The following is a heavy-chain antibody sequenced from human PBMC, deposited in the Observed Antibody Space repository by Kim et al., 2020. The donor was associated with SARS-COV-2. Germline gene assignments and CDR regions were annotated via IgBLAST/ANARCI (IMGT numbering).Heavy chain of an antibody. V-gene: IGHV3-23*01. Sequence: GGSLRLSCGSSGFAFSSYAMSWVRQAPGKGLEWVSVVSGSGDNTYYADSVKGRFSISRDNSKNTLYLLMSSLRADDTAFYYCAKAGDYTGTPLAAIDKWGQGTLVTVSS. J-gene: IGHJ4*02. CDR2: VSGSGDNT. CDR1: GFAFSSYA. D-gene: IGHD4-17*01. CDR3: AKAGDYTGTPLAAIDK.